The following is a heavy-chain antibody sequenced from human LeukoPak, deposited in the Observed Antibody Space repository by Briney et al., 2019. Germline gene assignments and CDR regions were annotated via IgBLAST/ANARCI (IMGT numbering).Heavy chain of an antibody. CDR1: GFTFDDYG. Sequence: GGSLRLSCAASGFTFDDYGMRWVRQAPGKGLAWVSTISDGGSDTHYADSVKGRFTISRDDSKNTLYLQMNSLRAEDTAVYYCAKALYGDYGRFDYWGQGTLVTVSS. CDR2: ISDGGSDT. D-gene: IGHD4-17*01. CDR3: AKALYGDYGRFDY. J-gene: IGHJ4*02. V-gene: IGHV3-23*01.